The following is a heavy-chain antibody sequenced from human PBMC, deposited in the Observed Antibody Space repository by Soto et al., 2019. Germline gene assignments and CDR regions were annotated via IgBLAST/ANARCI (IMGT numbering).Heavy chain of an antibody. D-gene: IGHD2-2*01. CDR1: GGSIRGYY. J-gene: IGHJ4*02. CDR3: VRASMPKAHFDS. CDR2: MHTSGST. Sequence: SETLSLTCTVSGGSIRGYYWSWIRQSAGMGLEWIGRMHTSGSTNYNPSLKSRVTFSVDMSKNQISLKLTSVTAADTALYYCVRASMPKAHFDSWGQGTL. V-gene: IGHV4-4*07.